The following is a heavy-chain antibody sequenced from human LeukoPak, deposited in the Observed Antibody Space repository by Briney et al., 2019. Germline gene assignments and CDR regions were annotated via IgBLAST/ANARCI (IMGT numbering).Heavy chain of an antibody. Sequence: ASVKVSCKASGYTFTSYYMHWVRQAPGQGLEWMGWINPNSGGTNYAQKFQGRVTMTRDTSISTAYMELSRLRSDDTAVYYCARAYSRVTSYINHYYLDVWGKGTTVTVSS. V-gene: IGHV1-2*02. CDR1: GYTFTSYY. J-gene: IGHJ6*03. CDR2: INPNSGGT. CDR3: ARAYSRVTSYINHYYLDV. D-gene: IGHD2-21*02.